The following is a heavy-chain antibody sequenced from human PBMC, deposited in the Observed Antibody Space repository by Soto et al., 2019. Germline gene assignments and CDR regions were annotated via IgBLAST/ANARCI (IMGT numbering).Heavy chain of an antibody. CDR1: GFTFSSYA. V-gene: IGHV3-30-3*01. CDR3: ARVVGLYSNNGWFDP. Sequence: QVQLVESGGGVVQPGRSLRLSCAASGFTFSSYAMHWVRQAPGKGLEWVAVISYDGSNKYYADSVKGRFTISRDNSKNTLYLQMNSLRAEDTAVYYCARVVGLYSNNGWFDPWGQGTLVTVSS. J-gene: IGHJ5*02. CDR2: ISYDGSNK. D-gene: IGHD4-4*01.